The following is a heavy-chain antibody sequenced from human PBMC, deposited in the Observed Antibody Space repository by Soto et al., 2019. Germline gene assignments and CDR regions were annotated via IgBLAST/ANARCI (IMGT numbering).Heavy chain of an antibody. CDR2: ISGSGGST. J-gene: IGHJ1*01. CDR1: GFTFSSYA. CDR3: AKAEPMTTVLTHYFQH. Sequence: TGGSLRLSCAASGFTFSSYAMSWVRQAPGKGLEWVSAISGSGGSTYYADSVKGRFTISRDNSKNTLYLQMNSLRAEDTAVYYCAKAEPMTTVLTHYFQHWGQGTLVTVSS. D-gene: IGHD4-17*01. V-gene: IGHV3-23*01.